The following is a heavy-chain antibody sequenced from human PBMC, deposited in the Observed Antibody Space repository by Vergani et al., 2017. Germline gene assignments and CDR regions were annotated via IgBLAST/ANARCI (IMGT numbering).Heavy chain of an antibody. V-gene: IGHV1-69*01. J-gene: IGHJ2*01. CDR2: IIPIFGTA. D-gene: IGHD2-2*01. Sequence: QVQLVQSGAEVKKPGSSVKVSCKASGGTFSSYAISWVRQAPGQGLEWMGGIIPIFGTANYAQKFQGRVTITADESTSTAYMELSSLRSEDTAVYYCARGVNYCSSTCCYVLGGWYFDLWGRGTLVTVCS. CDR1: GGTFSSYA. CDR3: ARGVNYCSSTCCYVLGGWYFDL.